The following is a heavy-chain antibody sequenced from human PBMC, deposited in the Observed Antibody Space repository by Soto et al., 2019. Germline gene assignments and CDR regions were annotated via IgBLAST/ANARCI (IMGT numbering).Heavy chain of an antibody. V-gene: IGHV4-31*03. CDR3: ARGRSGRGYYLAY. Sequence: QVQLQESGPGLVKPSQTLSLTCTVSGGSISSGGYYWSWIRQHPGKGLEWIGYIYYSGSTYYNPSLKSRVTMPVDASKNQSSLKPSSVPAADPAVYYCARGRSGRGYYLAYWVQGTLVTVSS. CDR2: IYYSGST. CDR1: GGSISSGGYY. D-gene: IGHD3-10*01. J-gene: IGHJ4*02.